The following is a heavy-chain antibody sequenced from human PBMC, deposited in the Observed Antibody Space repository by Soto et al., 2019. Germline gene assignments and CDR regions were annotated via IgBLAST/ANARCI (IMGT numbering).Heavy chain of an antibody. D-gene: IGHD2-8*02. CDR2: ISRDGGTK. J-gene: IGHJ4*02. Sequence: QVQLVESGGGVVQPGRSLRLSCAVSGFTVSTYGMHWVRQAPGKGLEWVAVISRDGGTKYYADSVKGRFTISRDNSRNTLFLEMNSLRSDDMAVYYCTGEVASGYWGQGTLVTLSS. CDR1: GFTVSTYG. CDR3: TGEVASGY. V-gene: IGHV3-30*03.